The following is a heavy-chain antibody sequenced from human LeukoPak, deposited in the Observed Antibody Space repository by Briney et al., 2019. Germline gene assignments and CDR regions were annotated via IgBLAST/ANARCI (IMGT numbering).Heavy chain of an antibody. CDR3: ARGSYGAVDY. CDR1: GFTFSSYS. Sequence: GGSLRLSCAGSGFTFSSYSINWVRQAPGKGLEWVSYISSFSSTIYYADSVKGRFTISRDNAKNSLFLQMNSLRDEDTAVYYCARGSYGAVDYWGQGTLVTISS. V-gene: IGHV3-48*02. J-gene: IGHJ4*01. D-gene: IGHD4/OR15-4a*01. CDR2: ISSFSSTI.